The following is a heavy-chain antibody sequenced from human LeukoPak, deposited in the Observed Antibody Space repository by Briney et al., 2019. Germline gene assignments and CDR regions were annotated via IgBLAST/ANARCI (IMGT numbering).Heavy chain of an antibody. CDR2: ISYDGSNK. D-gene: IGHD6-6*01. Sequence: GRSLRLSCAASGFTFSSYAMHWVRQAPGKGLEWVAVISYDGSNKYYADSVKGRFTISRDNSKNTLYLQMNSLRAEDTAVYYCARDRKEYSSSEIDYWGQGTLVTVSS. CDR1: GFTFSSYA. J-gene: IGHJ4*02. CDR3: ARDRKEYSSSEIDY. V-gene: IGHV3-30-3*01.